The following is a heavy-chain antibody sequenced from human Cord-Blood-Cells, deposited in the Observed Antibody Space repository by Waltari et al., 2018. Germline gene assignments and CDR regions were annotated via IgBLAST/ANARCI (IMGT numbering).Heavy chain of an antibody. V-gene: IGHV3-21*01. CDR2: ISSSSSYI. D-gene: IGHD7-27*01. Sequence: LEWVSSISSSSSYIYYADSVKGRFTISRDNAKNSLYLQMNSLRAEDTAVYYCASGELGYLDDAFDIWGQGTMVTVSS. CDR3: ASGELGYLDDAFDI. J-gene: IGHJ3*02.